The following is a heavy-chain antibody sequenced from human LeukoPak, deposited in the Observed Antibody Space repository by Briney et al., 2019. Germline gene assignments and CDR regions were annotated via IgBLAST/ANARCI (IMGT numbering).Heavy chain of an antibody. CDR1: GFTFSNYW. Sequence: GGSLRLSCAGSGFTFSNYWMSWVRQAPGKGLEWVAKIKQDGSEKYYLDSVKGRFTISRDNAENLVFLQMNSLRAEDTAVYYCARDWSFDYWGQGTLVTVSS. J-gene: IGHJ4*02. CDR3: ARDWSFDY. CDR2: IKQDGSEK. V-gene: IGHV3-7*03.